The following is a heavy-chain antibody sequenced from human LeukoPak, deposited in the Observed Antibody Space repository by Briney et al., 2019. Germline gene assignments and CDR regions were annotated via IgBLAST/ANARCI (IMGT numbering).Heavy chain of an antibody. J-gene: IGHJ4*02. CDR2: ISSSSSYI. CDR3: ARGPHFTMVRGAPRDRFDY. CDR1: GFTFSSYS. D-gene: IGHD3-10*01. Sequence: GGSLRLSCAASGFTFSSYSMNWVRQAPGKGLEWVSSISSSSSYIYYADSVKGRFTISRDNAKNTLYLQMNSLRAEDTAVYYCARGPHFTMVRGAPRDRFDYWGQGTLVTVSS. V-gene: IGHV3-21*01.